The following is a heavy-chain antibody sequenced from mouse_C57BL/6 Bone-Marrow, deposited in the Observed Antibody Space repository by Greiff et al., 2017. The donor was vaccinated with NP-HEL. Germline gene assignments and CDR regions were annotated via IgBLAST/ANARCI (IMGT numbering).Heavy chain of an antibody. V-gene: IGHV14-2*01. J-gene: IGHJ3*01. Sequence: EVNVVESGAELVKPGASVKLSCTASGFNIKDYYMHWVKQRTEQGLEWIGRIDPEDGETKYAPKFQGKATITADTSSNTAYLQLSSLTSEDTAVYYCARNYGSSYDALFAYWGQGTLVTVSA. CDR1: GFNIKDYY. D-gene: IGHD1-1*01. CDR2: IDPEDGET. CDR3: ARNYGSSYDALFAY.